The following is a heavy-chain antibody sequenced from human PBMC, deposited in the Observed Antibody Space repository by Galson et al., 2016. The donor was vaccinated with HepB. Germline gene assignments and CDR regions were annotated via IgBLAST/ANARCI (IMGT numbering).Heavy chain of an antibody. Sequence: CAIPGDSVSSYSGAWDWLRQSPSRGLEWLGRTYYRSRWYNDYAGSVKGRITIEADTSKNLFSLQLTSVTVADTAVYYCARDRGSGRHFFDSWGQGTLVSVSS. CDR2: TYYRSRWYN. D-gene: IGHD3-10*01. CDR3: ARDRGSGRHFFDS. V-gene: IGHV6-1*01. J-gene: IGHJ4*02. CDR1: GDSVSSYSGA.